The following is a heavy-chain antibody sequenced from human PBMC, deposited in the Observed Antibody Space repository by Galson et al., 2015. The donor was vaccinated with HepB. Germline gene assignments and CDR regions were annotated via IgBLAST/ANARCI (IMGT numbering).Heavy chain of an antibody. CDR2: IWYDGSNR. D-gene: IGHD1-14*01. Sequence: SLRLSCAASGFTFSSYGMHWVRQAPGKGLEWVAVIWYDGSNRYYADSVKGRFTISRDNSKNTLYLQMNSLRAEDTAVYYCAGGARRWPYNWFDPWGQGTLVTVSS. CDR1: GFTFSSYG. CDR3: AGGARRWPYNWFDP. V-gene: IGHV3-33*01. J-gene: IGHJ5*02.